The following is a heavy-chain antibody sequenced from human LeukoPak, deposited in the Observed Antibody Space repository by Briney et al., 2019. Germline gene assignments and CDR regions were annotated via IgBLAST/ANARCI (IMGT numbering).Heavy chain of an antibody. J-gene: IGHJ4*02. Sequence: ASVKVSCKVSGYTLTELSMHWVRQAPGEGLEWMGGFDPEDGETIYAQKFQGRVTMTEDTSTDTAYMELSSLRSEDTAVYYCATDSGFGGYYNHWGQGTLVTVSS. CDR3: ATDSGFGGYYNH. V-gene: IGHV1-24*01. D-gene: IGHD3-22*01. CDR2: FDPEDGET. CDR1: GYTLTELS.